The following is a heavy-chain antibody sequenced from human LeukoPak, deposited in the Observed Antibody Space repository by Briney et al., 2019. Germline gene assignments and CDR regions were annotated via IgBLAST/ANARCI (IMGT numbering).Heavy chain of an antibody. CDR1: GYIFTAYY. Sequence: ASVKVSCTASGYIFTAYYIHWVRQAPGQGLEWMGWINPNTGGTNYAQNFQGRVTMTRDTSVTTAYMDLNRLTSDDTAVYYCARGYGSSWYDYWGQGALVTVTS. CDR3: ARGYGSSWYDY. D-gene: IGHD6-13*01. CDR2: INPNTGGT. J-gene: IGHJ4*02. V-gene: IGHV1-2*02.